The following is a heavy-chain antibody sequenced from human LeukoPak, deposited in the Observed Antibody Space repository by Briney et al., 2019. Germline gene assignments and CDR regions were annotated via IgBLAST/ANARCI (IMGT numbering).Heavy chain of an antibody. D-gene: IGHD2-21*02. Sequence: GGSLRLSCAASGFTFSSYGMHWVRQAPGKGLEWVAVISYDGSNKYYADSVKGRFTISRDNSKNTLYLQMNSLRAEDTAVYYCAKDDIVVATAIRYLDKWGQGTLVTVSS. J-gene: IGHJ4*03. CDR2: ISYDGSNK. V-gene: IGHV3-30*18. CDR3: AKDDIVVATAIRYLDK. CDR1: GFTFSSYG.